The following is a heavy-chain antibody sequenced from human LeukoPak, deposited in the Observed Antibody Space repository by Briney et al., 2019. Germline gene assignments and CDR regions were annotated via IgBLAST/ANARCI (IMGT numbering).Heavy chain of an antibody. Sequence: GGSLRLSCAASGFTFSSYEMNWVRQAPGKGLEWVSYISSSGSTIYYADSVKGRFTISRDNSKNTLYLQMNSLRAEDTAVYYCAVSFYYYYMDVWGKGTTVTVSS. V-gene: IGHV3-48*03. CDR2: ISSSGSTI. J-gene: IGHJ6*03. CDR1: GFTFSSYE. CDR3: AVSFYYYYMDV. D-gene: IGHD1-7*01.